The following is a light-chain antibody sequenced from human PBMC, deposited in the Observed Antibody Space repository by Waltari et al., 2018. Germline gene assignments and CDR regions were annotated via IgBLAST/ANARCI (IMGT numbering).Light chain of an antibody. V-gene: IGLV2-8*01. J-gene: IGLJ3*02. CDR1: NNDVGAYQY. CDR2: DVT. CDR3: CSYAGADSLL. Sequence: QSALTQPPSASGSLGQSVTISCPGTNNDVGAYQYVPWYQQYPGKAPKLLTYDVTKGPSGVSVRFSGSKSGRTASLTVSGLQPEDGAIYSCCSYAGADSLLFGGGTKLTVL.